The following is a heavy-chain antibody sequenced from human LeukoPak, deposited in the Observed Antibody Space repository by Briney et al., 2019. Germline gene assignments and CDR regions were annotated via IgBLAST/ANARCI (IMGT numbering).Heavy chain of an antibody. CDR1: GDSVSSTSAA. J-gene: IGHJ5*02. V-gene: IGHV6-1*01. Sequence: SQTLSLTCAISGDSVSSTSAAGNWIRQSPSRGLEWLGRTYYRSKWFNDYALSVKSRITINPDTSNNHFSLQLNSVTPEDTAVYYCARSGSGWNNWFDPWGQGTLVTVSS. D-gene: IGHD6-19*01. CDR3: ARSGSGWNNWFDP. CDR2: TYYRSKWFN.